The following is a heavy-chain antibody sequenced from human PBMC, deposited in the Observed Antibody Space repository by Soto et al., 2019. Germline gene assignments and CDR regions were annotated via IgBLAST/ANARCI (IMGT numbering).Heavy chain of an antibody. CDR2: IRSKANSYAT. CDR1: GFTFSGSA. Sequence: GGSLRLSCAASGFTFSGSAMHWVRQASGKGLEWVGRIRSKANSYATAYAASVKGRFTISRDDSKNTAYLQMNSLKTEDTAVYYCTXQEYCSSTSCYYNWFDPWGQGTLVTVSS. CDR3: TXQEYCSSTSCYYNWFDP. J-gene: IGHJ5*02. D-gene: IGHD2-2*01. V-gene: IGHV3-73*01.